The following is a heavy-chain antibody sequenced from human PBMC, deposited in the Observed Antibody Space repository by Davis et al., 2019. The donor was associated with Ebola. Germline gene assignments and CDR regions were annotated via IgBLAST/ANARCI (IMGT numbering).Heavy chain of an antibody. D-gene: IGHD1-14*01. CDR3: ARGGTTGGFDY. CDR1: GYTLAELS. CDR2: FDSEDGEP. V-gene: IGHV1-24*01. J-gene: IGHJ4*02. Sequence: AASVKVSCKVSGYTLAELSMHWVRQAPGKGLEWMGCFDSEDGEPIYAQKFQGRITMTEDTSTDTSYMDLSSLRSEDRAVYYCARGGTTGGFDYWGRGTLVTVSS.